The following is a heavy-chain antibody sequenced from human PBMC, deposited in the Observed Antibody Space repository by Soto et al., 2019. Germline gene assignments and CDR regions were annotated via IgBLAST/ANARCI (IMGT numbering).Heavy chain of an antibody. CDR2: IYHSGST. Sequence: SETLSLICAVSGGSISSGGYSWSWIRQPPGKGLEWIGYIYHSGSTYYNPSLKSRVTISVDRSKNQFSLKLSSVTAADTAVYYCARGGIASSRTMVNWFDARGQGXFVP. CDR3: ARGGIASSRTMVNWFDA. V-gene: IGHV4-30-2*01. D-gene: IGHD6-13*01. CDR1: GGSISSGGYS. J-gene: IGHJ5*02.